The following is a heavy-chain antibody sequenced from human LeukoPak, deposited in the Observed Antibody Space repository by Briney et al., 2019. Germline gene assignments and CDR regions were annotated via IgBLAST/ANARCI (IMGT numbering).Heavy chain of an antibody. Sequence: ASVKVSCKASGYTFTSYYMHWVRQTPGQGLEWMGIINPSGGSTSYAQKFQGRVTMTRDMSTSTAYMELSSLRSEDTAVYYCGMVAARDYWGQGTLVTVSS. J-gene: IGHJ4*02. D-gene: IGHD6-6*01. CDR1: GYTFTSYY. CDR3: GMVAARDY. CDR2: INPSGGST. V-gene: IGHV1-46*01.